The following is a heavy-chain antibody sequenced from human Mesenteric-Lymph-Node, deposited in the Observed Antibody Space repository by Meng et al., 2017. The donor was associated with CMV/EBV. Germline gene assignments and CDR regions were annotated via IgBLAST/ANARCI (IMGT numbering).Heavy chain of an antibody. CDR3: ARIHCSGGSCSHLDY. V-gene: IGHV1-69*06. CDR2: IIPISGTA. J-gene: IGHJ4*02. D-gene: IGHD2-15*01. Sequence: SGDTFTSYGISWVRQAPGQGLEWMGGIIPISGTANHAQKFQGRVTITADKSTSTVYMDLSSLRSEDTAVYYCARIHCSGGSCSHLDYWGQGTLVTVSS. CDR1: GDTFTSYG.